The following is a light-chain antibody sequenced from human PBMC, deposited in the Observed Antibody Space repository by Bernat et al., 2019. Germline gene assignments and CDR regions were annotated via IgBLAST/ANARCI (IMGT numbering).Light chain of an antibody. CDR3: QQTYSTPYT. J-gene: IGKJ2*01. V-gene: IGKV1-39*01. CDR2: AAS. CDR1: QSISSY. Sequence: DIQMTQSPSSLSASVGDRVTIPCRASQSISSYLNWYQQKPGKAPKLLIYAASSLQSGVPSRFSGSGSGTEFTLTISSLQPENFATYYCQQTYSTPYTVGQGTKLEIK.